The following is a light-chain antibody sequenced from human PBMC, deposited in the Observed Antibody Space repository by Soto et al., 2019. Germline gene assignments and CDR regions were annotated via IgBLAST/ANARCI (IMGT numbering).Light chain of an antibody. CDR1: SRDVGAYDY. V-gene: IGLV2-14*03. CDR3: CSYADGSIYF. Sequence: QSALTQPASVSASPGQSITIPCTGTSRDVGAYDYVSWYLQYPDKAPQLLIYYVDHRPSGVSSRFSGSKSGNTASLTISGLQAEDEGDYYCCSYADGSIYFFGTGTRSPP. CDR2: YVD. J-gene: IGLJ1*01.